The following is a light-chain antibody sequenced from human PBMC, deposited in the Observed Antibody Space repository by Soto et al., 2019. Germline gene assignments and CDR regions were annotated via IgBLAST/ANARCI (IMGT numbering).Light chain of an antibody. J-gene: IGLJ3*02. CDR1: SSDSGAYNY. CDR3: TSYTGTSAWV. CDR2: GVS. V-gene: IGLV2-14*01. Sequence: QSALTQPASVSGSPGQSITISCTGTSSDSGAYNYVSWYQQHPGKAPKLMIYGVSNRPSGVSNRFSGSKSDNTASLTISGLQAEDEGDYYCTSYTGTSAWVFGGGTQLTVL.